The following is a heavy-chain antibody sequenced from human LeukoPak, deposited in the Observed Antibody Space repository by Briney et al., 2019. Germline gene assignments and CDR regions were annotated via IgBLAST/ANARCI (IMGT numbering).Heavy chain of an antibody. CDR2: IRSSSSTI. Sequence: PGGSLRLSCAASGFTFSNYAMNWVRQAPGKGLEWVSYIRSSSSTIYYAGSVKGRFTISRDNSKNTLYLQMNSLRGEDTAVYYCAKHKENYGDSCLDDYWGQGTQVTVSS. CDR3: AKHKENYGDSCLDDY. J-gene: IGHJ4*02. V-gene: IGHV3-48*01. CDR1: GFTFSNYA. D-gene: IGHD4-17*01.